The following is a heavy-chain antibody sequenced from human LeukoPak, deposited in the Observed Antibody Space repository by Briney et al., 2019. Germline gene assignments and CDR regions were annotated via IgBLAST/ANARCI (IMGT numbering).Heavy chain of an antibody. V-gene: IGHV1-69*01. CDR1: GGTFSSYA. CDR3: AMFPYYYYYYMDV. Sequence: GSSVKVSCKASGGTFSSYAISWVRQAPRQGLEWMGGIIPIFGTANYAQKFQGRVTITADESTSTAYMELSSLRSEDTAVYYCAMFPYYYYYYMDVWGKGTTVTVSS. D-gene: IGHD3-10*02. J-gene: IGHJ6*03. CDR2: IIPIFGTA.